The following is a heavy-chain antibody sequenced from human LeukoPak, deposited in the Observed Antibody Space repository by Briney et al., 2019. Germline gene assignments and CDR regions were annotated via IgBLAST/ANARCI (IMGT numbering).Heavy chain of an antibody. V-gene: IGHV3-66*01. J-gene: IGHJ4*02. CDR3: ARGPSGYHNT. D-gene: IGHD5-12*01. Sequence: PGGSLRLSCAASEYTVSVNYMSWVRQAPGKGLEWVSFIYSGGSTYYADSVKGRFTISRDSSKNILYLQMNNLRAEDTAVYYRARGPSGYHNTGGQGTLVTVSS. CDR1: EYTVSVNY. CDR2: IYSGGST.